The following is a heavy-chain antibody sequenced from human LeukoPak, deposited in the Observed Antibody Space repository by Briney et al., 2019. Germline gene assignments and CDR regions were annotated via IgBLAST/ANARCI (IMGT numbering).Heavy chain of an antibody. CDR2: IYYSGST. Sequence: SETLSLTCTVSGGSISSSSYYWGWIRQPPGKGLEWIGSIYYSGSTYYNPSLKSRVTISVDTSKNQFSLKLSSVTAADTAVYYCARGPYILTGYPNWFDPWGQGTLVTVSS. CDR1: GGSISSSSYY. V-gene: IGHV4-39*07. CDR3: ARGPYILTGYPNWFDP. D-gene: IGHD3-9*01. J-gene: IGHJ5*02.